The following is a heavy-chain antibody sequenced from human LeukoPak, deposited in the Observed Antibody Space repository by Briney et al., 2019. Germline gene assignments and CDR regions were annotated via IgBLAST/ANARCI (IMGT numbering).Heavy chain of an antibody. CDR2: INHSGST. J-gene: IGHJ6*03. CDR3: ARDGSPSSGWADYYYYMDV. CDR1: GGSFSGYY. Sequence: PSETLSLTCAVYGGSFSGYYWSWIRQPPGKGREWLGEINHSGSTNYNPSLKSRVTISVDTSNNQFSLKLSSVTAADRAVYYCARDGSPSSGWADYYYYMDVWGKGTTVTVSS. V-gene: IGHV4-34*01. D-gene: IGHD6-19*01.